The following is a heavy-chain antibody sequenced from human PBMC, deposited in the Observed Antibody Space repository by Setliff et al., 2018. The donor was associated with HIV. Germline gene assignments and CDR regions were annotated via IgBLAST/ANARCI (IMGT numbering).Heavy chain of an antibody. D-gene: IGHD6-19*01. J-gene: IGHJ4*02. V-gene: IGHV4-34*01. CDR3: ARGVRDNSGWSSYYFDY. Sequence: SETLSLTCAVYGGSFSGYYWSWIRQPPGKGLEWIGEVTHSGRTNYNPSLESRVTTSVDTSKKQFSPRLTSVTAADTAVYYCARGVRDNSGWSSYYFDYWGQGTLVTVSS. CDR2: VTHSGRT. CDR1: GGSFSGYY.